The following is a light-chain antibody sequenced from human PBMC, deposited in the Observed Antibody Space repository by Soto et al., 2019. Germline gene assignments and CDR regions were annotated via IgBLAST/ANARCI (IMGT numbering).Light chain of an antibody. V-gene: IGLV2-14*01. CDR1: RSDIGSYNY. J-gene: IGLJ1*01. Sequence: QSVRTKPASVSGSPGQSITISCSGTRSDIGSYNYVAWYQQFPGKTPKILIYGVSNRPSGVSSRFSGSKSGNTASLTVSGLQAEDEADYYCSSYAGSSNVFGTGTKVTVL. CDR3: SSYAGSSNV. CDR2: GVS.